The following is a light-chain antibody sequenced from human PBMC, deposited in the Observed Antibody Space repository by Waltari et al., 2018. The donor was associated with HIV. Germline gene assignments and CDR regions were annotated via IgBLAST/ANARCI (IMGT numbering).Light chain of an antibody. CDR2: GAS. Sequence: DIVLTQSPGTLSLSPGERATLSCRASQSISSRFLARYQQKLGQAPRLLIYGASSRAAGIPDRFSGSGSGTDFTLTINRLEPEDCGVFYCHHYGSSPFTFGPGTKVDIK. J-gene: IGKJ3*01. CDR3: HHYGSSPFT. V-gene: IGKV3-20*01. CDR1: QSISSRF.